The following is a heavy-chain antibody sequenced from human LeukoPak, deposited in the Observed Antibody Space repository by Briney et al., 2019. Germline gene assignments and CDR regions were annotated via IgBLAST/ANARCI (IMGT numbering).Heavy chain of an antibody. Sequence: SETLSLTCTASGGSISSYYWSWIRQPPGKGLEWIGYIYYSGSTNYNPSLKSRVAISVDTSKNQFSLKLSSVTAADTAVYYCARSRRGGNSDYWGQGTLVTVSS. V-gene: IGHV4-59*01. D-gene: IGHD4-23*01. CDR3: ARSRRGGNSDY. CDR1: GGSISSYY. J-gene: IGHJ4*02. CDR2: IYYSGST.